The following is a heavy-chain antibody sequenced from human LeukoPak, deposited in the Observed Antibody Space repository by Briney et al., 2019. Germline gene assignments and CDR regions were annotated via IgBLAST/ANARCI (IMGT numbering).Heavy chain of an antibody. CDR2: IIPILGIA. V-gene: IGHV1-69*04. Sequence: ASVKVSCKASGCTFSSYAISWVRQAPGQGLEWMGRIIPILGIANYAQKFQGRVTITADKSTSTAYMELSSLRSEDTAVYYCAREGYYGSGSYYPSAFGIWGQGTMVTVSS. CDR1: GCTFSSYA. CDR3: AREGYYGSGSYYPSAFGI. D-gene: IGHD3-10*01. J-gene: IGHJ3*02.